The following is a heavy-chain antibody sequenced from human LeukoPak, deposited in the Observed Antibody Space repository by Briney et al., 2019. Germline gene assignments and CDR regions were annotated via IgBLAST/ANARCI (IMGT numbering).Heavy chain of an antibody. J-gene: IGHJ4*02. CDR2: INPRGST. CDR1: GGSISSYY. D-gene: IGHD5-24*01. V-gene: IGHV4-34*01. CDR3: ARRRLGYYFDY. Sequence: SETLSLTCTVSGGSISSYYWSWIRQPPGKGLEWIGEINPRGSTNYNPSLKSRVTLSADTSKNQFSLTLNSVTAADTAVYYCARRRLGYYFDYRGQGTLVTVSS.